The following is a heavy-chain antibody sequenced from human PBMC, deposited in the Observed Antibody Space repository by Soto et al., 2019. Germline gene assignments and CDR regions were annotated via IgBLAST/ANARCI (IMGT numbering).Heavy chain of an antibody. J-gene: IGHJ6*02. V-gene: IGHV3-21*01. D-gene: IGHD2-8*01. CDR1: AFTFRSYS. CDR3: ARSQRNGAMDV. CDR2: ITSGSSFI. Sequence: PGGSLRLSCVGSAFTFRSYSLNWVRQAPGKGLEWVSSITSGSSFIDYADSVKGRFTISRDDAKNSLFLQMSSLRADDTAVYYCARSQRNGAMDVWGQGTTVTVSS.